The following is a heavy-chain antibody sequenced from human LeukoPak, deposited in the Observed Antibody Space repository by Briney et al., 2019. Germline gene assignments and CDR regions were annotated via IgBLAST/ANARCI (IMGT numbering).Heavy chain of an antibody. D-gene: IGHD1-26*01. CDR1: GGSFSDYY. V-gene: IGHV4-34*01. CDR3: SRESGAFCPFGY. J-gene: IGHJ4*02. CDR2: ISLTGRT. Sequence: SETLSLTCAVYGGSFSDYYWNWIRQPPGKGLEWVGEISLTGRTNYNPSLNGRVTMSLDESSNQLSLNLTSVTAADTAIYYCSRESGAFCPFGYWGQGTLVIVPS.